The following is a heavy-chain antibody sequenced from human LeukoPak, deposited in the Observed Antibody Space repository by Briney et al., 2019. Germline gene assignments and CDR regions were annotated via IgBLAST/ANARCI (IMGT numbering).Heavy chain of an antibody. CDR1: GYTFTGYY. CDR2: INPNSGGT. V-gene: IGHV1-2*02. CDR3: AILGIVVVVAATPGGY. J-gene: IGHJ4*02. Sequence: ASVKVSCKASGYTFTGYYMHWVRQAPGQGLEWMGWINPNSGGTNYAQKFQGRVTMTRDTSISTVYMELSRLRSDDTAVYYCAILGIVVVVAATPGGYWGQGTLVTVSS. D-gene: IGHD2-15*01.